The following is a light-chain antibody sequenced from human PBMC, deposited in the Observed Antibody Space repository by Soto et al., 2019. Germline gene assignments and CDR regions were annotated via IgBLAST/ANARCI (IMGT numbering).Light chain of an antibody. Sequence: VSCRASQSVSKNLAWYQQKPGQAPRLLIFGASTRATGIPARFSGSGSGTDFNLTICSLQPEDFATYYCQPTYRLTRFCHGAKVAIK. CDR1: QSVSKN. J-gene: IGKJ1*01. CDR2: GAS. CDR3: QPTYRLTR. V-gene: IGKV3-15*01.